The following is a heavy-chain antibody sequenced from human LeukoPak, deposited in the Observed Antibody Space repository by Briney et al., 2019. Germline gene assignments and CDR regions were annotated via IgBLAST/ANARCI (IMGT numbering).Heavy chain of an antibody. D-gene: IGHD2-15*01. CDR1: GYTFTSYA. V-gene: IGHV7-4-1*02. CDR2: INTNTGNP. CDR3: ARDSLAAASEGWFDP. Sequence: ASVKVSCKASGYTFTSYAMNWVRQAPGQGLEWMGWINTNTGNPTYAQGFTGRFVFSLDTSVSTAYLQISSLKAEDTAVYYCARDSLAAASEGWFDPWGQGTLVTVFS. J-gene: IGHJ5*02.